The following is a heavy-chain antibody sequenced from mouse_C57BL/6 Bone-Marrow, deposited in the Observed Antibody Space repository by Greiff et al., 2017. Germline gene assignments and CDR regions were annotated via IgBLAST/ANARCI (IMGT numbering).Heavy chain of an antibody. D-gene: IGHD3-2*02. V-gene: IGHV1-18*01. Sequence: VQLQQSGPELVKPGASVKIPCKASGYTFTDYNMDWVKQSHGKSLEWIGDINPNNGGTIYNQKFKGKATLTVDKSSSTAYMELRSLTSEDTAVYYCARGMYSSGYAMDYWGQGTSVTVSS. CDR1: GYTFTDYN. CDR2: INPNNGGT. CDR3: ARGMYSSGYAMDY. J-gene: IGHJ4*01.